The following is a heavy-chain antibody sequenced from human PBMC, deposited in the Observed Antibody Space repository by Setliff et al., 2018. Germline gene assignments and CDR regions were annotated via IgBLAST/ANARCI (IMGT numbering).Heavy chain of an antibody. J-gene: IGHJ6*02. D-gene: IGHD3-10*01. CDR2: IYYSGST. CDR1: GGSISSSSYY. V-gene: IGHV4-39*07. CDR3: ATLLANYGSGMDV. Sequence: KPSETLSLTCTVSGGSISSSSYYWGWIRQPPGKGLEWIGSIYYSGSTYYNPSLKSRVTISVDTSKNQFSLKVNSVTAADTAVYYCATLLANYGSGMDVWGQGTTVTVSS.